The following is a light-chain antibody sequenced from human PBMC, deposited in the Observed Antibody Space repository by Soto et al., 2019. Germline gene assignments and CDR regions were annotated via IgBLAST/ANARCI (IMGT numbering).Light chain of an antibody. Sequence: QSVLTQPPSVSGAPGQRVTISCTGSSSNIGPTYDVHWYQQLPGTAPKLLIYANTNRPSGVPDRFSGSKSGTSASLAITGRHAEDEADYFCQSYDSSLSGYVFGTGTKVTVL. J-gene: IGLJ1*01. CDR1: SSNIGPTYD. V-gene: IGLV1-40*01. CDR3: QSYDSSLSGYV. CDR2: ANT.